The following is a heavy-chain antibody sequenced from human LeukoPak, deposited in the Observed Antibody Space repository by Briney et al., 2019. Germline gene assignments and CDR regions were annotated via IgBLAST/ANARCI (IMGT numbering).Heavy chain of an antibody. CDR2: INSDGSST. V-gene: IGHV3-74*01. J-gene: IGHJ4*02. CDR1: GFTFSTYW. D-gene: IGHD1-1*01. CDR3: GSTLNWAFDF. Sequence: PGGSLRLSCAASGFTFSTYWMHWVRQAPGKGLVWVSRINSDGSSTNYADSVKGRFTISRDNANNTLYLQMNSLRAEDTAVYYCGSTLNWAFDFWGQGTLVTVSS.